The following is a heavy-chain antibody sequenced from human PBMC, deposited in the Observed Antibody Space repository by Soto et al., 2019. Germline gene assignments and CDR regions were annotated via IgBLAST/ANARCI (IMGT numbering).Heavy chain of an antibody. D-gene: IGHD3-22*01. J-gene: IGHJ4*02. CDR1: GFTFSSYA. Sequence: EVQLLESGGGLVQPGGSLRLSCAASGFTFSSYAMSWVRQAPGKGLEWVSAISGSGGSTYYADSVKGRFTNSRDNSKNTLYLQMNSLRAEYTAVYYCAKLSDMYVVVIHCDYWGQGTLVTVSS. V-gene: IGHV3-23*01. CDR3: AKLSDMYVVVIHCDY. CDR2: ISGSGGST.